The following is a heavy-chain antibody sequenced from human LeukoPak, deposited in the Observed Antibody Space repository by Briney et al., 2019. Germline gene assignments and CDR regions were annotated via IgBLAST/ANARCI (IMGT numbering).Heavy chain of an antibody. CDR2: IWSDGNNK. J-gene: IGHJ6*02. D-gene: IGHD6-13*01. CDR3: ARSIGYGYGMDV. CDR1: GFTFSTYG. V-gene: IGHV3-33*01. Sequence: PGGSLRLSCAASGFTFSTYGFHWVRQAPGKGLEWVAVIWSDGNNKYYADSVKGRFTISRDNSKNTLYLQMNSLRAEDTAVYYCARSIGYGYGMDVWGQGTTVTVSS.